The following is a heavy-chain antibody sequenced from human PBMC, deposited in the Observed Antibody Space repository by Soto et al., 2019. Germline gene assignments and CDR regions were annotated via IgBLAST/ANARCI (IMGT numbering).Heavy chain of an antibody. CDR1: GYTFTSYG. V-gene: IGHV1-18*04. J-gene: IGHJ6*02. CDR3: ARDCPPRCPGFGYYYYGMDV. CDR2: ISAYNGNT. D-gene: IGHD3-10*02. Sequence: QVQLVQSGAEVKKPGASVKVSCEASGYTFTSYGISWVRQAPGQGLEWMGWISAYNGNTNYAQKLQGRVTMTTDTSTSTAYMELRSLRSDDTAVYYCARDCPPRCPGFGYYYYGMDVWGQGTTVTVSS.